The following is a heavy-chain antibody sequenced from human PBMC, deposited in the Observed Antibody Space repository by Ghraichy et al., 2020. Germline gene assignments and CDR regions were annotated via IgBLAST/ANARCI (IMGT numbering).Heavy chain of an antibody. Sequence: GGSLRLSCAASGFTFRIYWMTWVRQAPGKGLEWVAHMKQDGSGKYYMDSVKGRFTISRDNAKNSVYLQMNSLRAEDTAVYYCARVGYSSGGSYDACDIWGQGTKVTVSS. D-gene: IGHD2-15*01. CDR2: MKQDGSGK. CDR3: ARVGYSSGGSYDACDI. CDR1: GFTFRIYW. V-gene: IGHV3-7*05. J-gene: IGHJ3*02.